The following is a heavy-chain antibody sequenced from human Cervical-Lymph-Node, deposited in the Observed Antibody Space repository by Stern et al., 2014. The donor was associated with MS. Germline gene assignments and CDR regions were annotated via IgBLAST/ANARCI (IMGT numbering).Heavy chain of an antibody. Sequence: QVQLQQWGAGLLKPSETLSLTCAVYGGSFSGYYWSWIRQPPGKGLEWIGEINHSGSTNYNPSLKSRVTISVDPSKNRFSLKLSSVTAADTAVYYCASPRLIAAAGKGSWFDPWGQGTLVTVSS. V-gene: IGHV4-34*01. CDR2: INHSGST. D-gene: IGHD6-13*01. J-gene: IGHJ5*02. CDR1: GGSFSGYY. CDR3: ASPRLIAAAGKGSWFDP.